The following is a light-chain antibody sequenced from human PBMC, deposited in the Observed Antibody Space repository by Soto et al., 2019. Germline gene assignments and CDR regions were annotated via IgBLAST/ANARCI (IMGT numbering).Light chain of an antibody. CDR1: SSDVGDYNY. Sequence: QSVLTQPASVSGSPGQSITISCTGTSSDVGDYNYVSWYQQHPYKAPKLLIYEVSNRPSGVSNRFSGAKSGNTASLTISGLQAEDEADYYCSSYRGSSIPFVFGTGTKLTVL. J-gene: IGLJ1*01. CDR3: SSYRGSSIPFV. V-gene: IGLV2-14*01. CDR2: EVS.